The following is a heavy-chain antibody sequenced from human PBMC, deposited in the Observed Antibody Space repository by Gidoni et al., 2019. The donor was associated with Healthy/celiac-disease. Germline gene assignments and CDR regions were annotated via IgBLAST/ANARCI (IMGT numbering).Heavy chain of an antibody. CDR2: IYPGDSDT. D-gene: IGHD3-3*01. V-gene: IGHV5-51*01. CDR3: AIGDFWSGYYTGIEAFDI. Sequence: EVQLVQSGAEVKKPGESLKISCTGSGYSCTSYWIGWVRQMPGKGLEWMGIIYPGDSDTRYSPSFQGQVTISADKSISTAYLQWSSLKASDTAMYYCAIGDFWSGYYTGIEAFDIWGQGTMVTVSS. J-gene: IGHJ3*02. CDR1: GYSCTSYW.